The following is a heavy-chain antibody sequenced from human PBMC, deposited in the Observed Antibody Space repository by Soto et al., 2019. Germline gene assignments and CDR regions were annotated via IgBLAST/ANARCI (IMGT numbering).Heavy chain of an antibody. CDR2: IFSNDEK. J-gene: IGHJ6*03. V-gene: IGHV2-26*01. CDR3: ARILFVRSVAGGYCYMDV. Sequence: HVTLKESGPVLVKPTETLTLTCTVSGFSLSNGKVGVSWIRQPPGKALEWLAHIFSNDEKSYRTSLKSRLTITEDTSKSQVVLTMTNVDPVDTATYYCARILFVRSVAGGYCYMDVWGKGTTVTVSS. CDR1: GFSLSNGKVG. D-gene: IGHD6-19*01.